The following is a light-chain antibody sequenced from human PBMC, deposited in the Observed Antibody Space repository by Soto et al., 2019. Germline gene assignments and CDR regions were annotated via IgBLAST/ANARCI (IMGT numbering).Light chain of an antibody. J-gene: IGKJ5*01. CDR2: DDS. CDR3: QQYNSYSIP. V-gene: IGKV1-5*01. CDR1: QGISRY. Sequence: IQLTQSPSSLSASVGDRVAITCLASQGISRYLAWYQQKPGKAPKLMIYDDSSLESGVPSRFSGSGSGTEFTLTISSLQPDDFATYHCQQYNSYSIPFGQGTRLEIK.